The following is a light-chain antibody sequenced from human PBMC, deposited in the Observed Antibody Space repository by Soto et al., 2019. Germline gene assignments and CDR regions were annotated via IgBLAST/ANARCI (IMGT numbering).Light chain of an antibody. CDR1: SSDVGGYNY. Sequence: QSVLTQPPSASGAPWQSVTLSPPGTSSDVGGYNYVSWYQQHPGKAPKLMIYEVSKRPSGVPDRFSGSKSGNTASLTVSGLQAEDEADYYCSSYAGSNRVFGTGTKVTVL. V-gene: IGLV2-8*01. J-gene: IGLJ1*01. CDR2: EVS. CDR3: SSYAGSNRV.